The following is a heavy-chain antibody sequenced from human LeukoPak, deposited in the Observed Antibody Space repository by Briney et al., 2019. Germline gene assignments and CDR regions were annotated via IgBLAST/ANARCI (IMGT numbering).Heavy chain of an antibody. J-gene: IGHJ6*04. CDR1: GFTFSSYG. V-gene: IGHV3-30*18. Sequence: GGSLRLSCAASGFTFSSYGMHWVRQAPGKGLEWVAATSYDGSDKYYADSVKGRFTISRDNSKNTLFLKMNSLRDEATAVYYCAKGRDDMDVWGKGTTVTVSS. CDR3: AKGRDDMDV. CDR2: TSYDGSDK.